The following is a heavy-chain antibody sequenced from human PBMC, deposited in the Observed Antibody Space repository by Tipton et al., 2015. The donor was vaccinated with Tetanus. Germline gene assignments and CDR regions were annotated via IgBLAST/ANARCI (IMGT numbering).Heavy chain of an antibody. CDR1: GGSINSGGHF. CDR3: ARGTFHAFDF. J-gene: IGHJ4*02. CDR2: IRDNGNS. D-gene: IGHD2/OR15-2a*01. Sequence: TLSLTCTVSGGSINSGGHFWTWIRQRTGKGLEWIGHIRDNGNSYANPSLSGRVTMSVDTRKNQFSLNLTSMSAADTATYYCARGTFHAFDFWGQGVQVTVSS. V-gene: IGHV4-31*03.